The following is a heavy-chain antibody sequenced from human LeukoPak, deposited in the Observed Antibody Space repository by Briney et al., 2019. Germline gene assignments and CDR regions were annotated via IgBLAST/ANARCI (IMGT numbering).Heavy chain of an antibody. CDR3: AKGKINHDGAFDI. J-gene: IGHJ3*02. Sequence: GSLRLSCAASGFSFKDYAMSWVRQTPGKGLEWVSSIGAWIPGTHYADSVTGRFTISRGNSKKTLYLQMNSLRADDTAVYYCAKGKINHDGAFDIWGQGTLVTVSS. V-gene: IGHV3-23*01. CDR1: GFSFKDYA. D-gene: IGHD1-14*01. CDR2: IGAWIPGT.